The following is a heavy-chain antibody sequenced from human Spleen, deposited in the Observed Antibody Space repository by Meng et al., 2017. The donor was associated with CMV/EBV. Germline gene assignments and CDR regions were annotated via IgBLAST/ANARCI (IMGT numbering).Heavy chain of an antibody. CDR2: IYYSGST. J-gene: IGHJ5*02. CDR1: SISSGGYY. V-gene: IGHV4-31*02. Sequence: SISSGGYYWSWIRQHPGKGLEWIGYIYYSGSTYYNPSLKSRLTISVDTSKNEFSLRLNSATAADTAVYYCARVPITIFGVVNGPFDPWGQGTLVTVSS. D-gene: IGHD3-3*01. CDR3: ARVPITIFGVVNGPFDP.